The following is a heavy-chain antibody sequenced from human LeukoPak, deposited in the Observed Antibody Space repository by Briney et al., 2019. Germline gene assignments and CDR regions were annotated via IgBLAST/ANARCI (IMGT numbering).Heavy chain of an antibody. CDR3: AKDRVYYDSSGYYGIDY. Sequence: GRSLRCSCAASGFTFTSYAMSWVRQAPGNVLHLVSPISGSGGSTYYADSVKGRFTISRDNSKNTLYLQMNSLRAEDTAVYYCAKDRVYYDSSGYYGIDYWGQGTLVTVSS. D-gene: IGHD3-22*01. CDR2: ISGSGGST. J-gene: IGHJ4*02. CDR1: GFTFTSYA. V-gene: IGHV3-23*01.